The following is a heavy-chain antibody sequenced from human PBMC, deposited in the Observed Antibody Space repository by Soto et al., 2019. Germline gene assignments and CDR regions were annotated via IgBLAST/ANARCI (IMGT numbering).Heavy chain of an antibody. CDR3: ATDTSLVRGALSP. Sequence: EVQLVESGGALVRPGGSLNLTGAPSGITFSNNSGTGLRQPPGKGMEWASVRYPGGRPYYAASVKGRFTISRDISNNTLNLQMSSLRAEDTAVYYCATDTSLVRGALSPWGKGTLVTVSS. V-gene: IGHV3-66*01. D-gene: IGHD3-10*01. J-gene: IGHJ5*02. CDR1: GITFSNNS. CDR2: RYPGGRP.